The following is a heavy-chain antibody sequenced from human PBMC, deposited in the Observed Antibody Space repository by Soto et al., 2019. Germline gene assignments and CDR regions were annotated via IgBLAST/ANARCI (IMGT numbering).Heavy chain of an antibody. V-gene: IGHV1-2*02. CDR2: INPNSGGT. J-gene: IGHJ6*02. D-gene: IGHD5-12*01. CDR1: GYTFTGYY. CDR3: ARSEWGYSGYRRVYYYGMDV. Sequence: GASVKVSCKASGYTFTGYYMHWVRQAPGQGLEWMGWINPNSGGTNYAQKFQGRVTMTRDTSISTAYMELSRLRSDDTAVYYCARSEWGYSGYRRVYYYGMDVWGQGTTVTVSS.